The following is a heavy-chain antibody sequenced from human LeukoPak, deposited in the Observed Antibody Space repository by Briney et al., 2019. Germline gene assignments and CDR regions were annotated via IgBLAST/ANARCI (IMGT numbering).Heavy chain of an antibody. J-gene: IGHJ4*02. Sequence: GGSLRLSCAASGFTFSSYGMHWVRQAPGKGLEWVAVIWYDGSNKYYADSVKGRFTISRDNSKNTLYLQMNSLRAEDTAVYYCARAGSSGWSTNDYWGQGTLVTVSS. D-gene: IGHD6-19*01. CDR1: GFTFSSYG. CDR2: IWYDGSNK. CDR3: ARAGSSGWSTNDY. V-gene: IGHV3-30*19.